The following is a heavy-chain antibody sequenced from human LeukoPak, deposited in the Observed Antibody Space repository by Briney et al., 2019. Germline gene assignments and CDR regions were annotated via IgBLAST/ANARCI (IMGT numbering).Heavy chain of an antibody. J-gene: IGHJ4*02. CDR1: GFTFGRYW. CDR3: ARGAIVGANFDY. Sequence: GGSLRLSCADSGFTFGRYWMHWVRHAPGKGLVWVPHITTDGSGTSYADSVKGRFTISRDNAKNTLYLQMNSLRAEDTAVYYCARGAIVGANFDYWGQGTLVTVSS. CDR2: ITTDGSGT. D-gene: IGHD1-26*01. V-gene: IGHV3-74*01.